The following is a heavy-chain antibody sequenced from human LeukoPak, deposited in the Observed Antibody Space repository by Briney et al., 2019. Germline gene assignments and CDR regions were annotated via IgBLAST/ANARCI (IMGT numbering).Heavy chain of an antibody. CDR3: AKTSGRSSWGPYYFDY. D-gene: IGHD6-13*01. CDR1: GFTFDDYA. CDR2: ISWDGGST. J-gene: IGHJ4*02. V-gene: IGHV3-43D*03. Sequence: GGSLRLSRAASGFTFDDYAMHWVRQAPGKGLEWVSLISWDGGSTYYADSVKGRFTISRDNSKNSLYLQMNSLRAEDTALYYCAKTSGRSSWGPYYFDYWGQGTLVTVSS.